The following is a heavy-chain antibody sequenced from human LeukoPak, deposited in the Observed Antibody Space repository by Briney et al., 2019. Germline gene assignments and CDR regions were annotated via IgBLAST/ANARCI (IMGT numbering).Heavy chain of an antibody. CDR1: GGTISTSSYY. J-gene: IGHJ4*02. Sequence: TSSETLSLTCNVSGGTISTSSYYWGWIRQPPGKGLEWIGNIYYTGSAYYNPSLKSRVTISIDTSKNHFSLKLTSVTAADAAVYYCARRYDFWSGFPNYYFDSWGQGTLVTVSS. CDR3: ARRYDFWSGFPNYYFDS. CDR2: IYYTGSA. V-gene: IGHV4-39*02. D-gene: IGHD3-3*01.